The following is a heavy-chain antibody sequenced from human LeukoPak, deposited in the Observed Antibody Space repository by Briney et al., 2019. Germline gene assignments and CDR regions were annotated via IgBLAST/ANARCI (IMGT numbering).Heavy chain of an antibody. V-gene: IGHV4-59*01. Sequence: SETLSLTCTVSGGSISSYYWSWIRQPPGKGLEWIGYIYYSGSTNYNPSLKSRVTISVDTSKNQFSLKLSSVTAADTAVYYCARDLTGDLQFDYWGQGTLVTVSS. D-gene: IGHD3-10*01. CDR3: ARDLTGDLQFDY. CDR2: IYYSGST. CDR1: GGSISSYY. J-gene: IGHJ4*02.